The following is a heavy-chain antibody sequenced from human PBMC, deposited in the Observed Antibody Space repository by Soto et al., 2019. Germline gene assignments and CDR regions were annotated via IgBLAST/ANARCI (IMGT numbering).Heavy chain of an antibody. CDR2: INHSGST. V-gene: IGHV4-34*01. CDR3: ARGLITMVRGVIRPFDY. Sequence: SETLSLTCAVYGGSFNGYYWSWIRQPPGKGLEWIGEINHSGSTNYNPSLKSRVTISVDTSKNQFSLKLSSVTAADTAVYYCARGLITMVRGVIRPFDYWGQGTLVTVSS. D-gene: IGHD3-10*01. CDR1: GGSFNGYY. J-gene: IGHJ4*02.